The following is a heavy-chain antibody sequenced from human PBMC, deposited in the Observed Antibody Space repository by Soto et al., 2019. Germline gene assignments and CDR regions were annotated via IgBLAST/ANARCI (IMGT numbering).Heavy chain of an antibody. V-gene: IGHV5-51*01. Sequence: GASLKISCRTSGYRFTSYWIAWVRQMPGKGLEWMGIIFPSDSDTRYSQSFQGQVTISADRSTSTVFLQWASLKASDTAVYFCARKDKSGYFNWFDPWGQGTLVTVSS. CDR3: ARKDKSGYFNWFDP. J-gene: IGHJ5*02. CDR2: IFPSDSDT. CDR1: GYRFTSYW. D-gene: IGHD3-22*01.